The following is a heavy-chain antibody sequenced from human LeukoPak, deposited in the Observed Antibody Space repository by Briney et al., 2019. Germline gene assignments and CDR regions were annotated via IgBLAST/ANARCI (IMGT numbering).Heavy chain of an antibody. J-gene: IGHJ4*02. CDR3: AKGTYSGSYGY. CDR1: GFTFSSYA. CDR2: ISATASNT. V-gene: IGHV3-23*01. D-gene: IGHD1-26*01. Sequence: GGSLRLSCAASGFTFSSYAMSWVRQAPGKGLEWVSAISATASNTYYADSVKGRFTISRDNSKSTLYLQMNSLRVDDTAVYYCAKGTYSGSYGYWGQGTLVTVSS.